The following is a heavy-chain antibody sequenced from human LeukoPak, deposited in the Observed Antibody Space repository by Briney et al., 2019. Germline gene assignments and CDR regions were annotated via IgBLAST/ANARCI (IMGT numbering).Heavy chain of an antibody. D-gene: IGHD5-18*01. J-gene: IGHJ4*02. CDR2: ISGSGGST. V-gene: IGHV3-23*01. CDR1: GFTFSSYA. CDR3: AKDREVSYGLYFDY. Sequence: GGSLRLSCAASGFTFSSYAMRWVRQAPGKGLEWVSAISGSGGSTYYADSVKGRFTISRDNSKNTLYPQMNSLRAEDTAVYYCAKDREVSYGLYFDYWGQGTLVTVSS.